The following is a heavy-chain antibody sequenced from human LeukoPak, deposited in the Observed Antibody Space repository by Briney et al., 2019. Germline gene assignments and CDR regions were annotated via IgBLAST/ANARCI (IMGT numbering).Heavy chain of an antibody. Sequence: GRALRVSCAASGVTFSSHWMQWVRHVPGKGLVWGSRINSDGSDTNYAESVKGRFTISRDNAKNTVYLQMNSLRVEDTAGYYCARGSHHFDSWGQGTLVTVSS. CDR2: INSDGSDT. CDR3: ARGSHHFDS. V-gene: IGHV3-74*01. CDR1: GVTFSSHW. J-gene: IGHJ5*01.